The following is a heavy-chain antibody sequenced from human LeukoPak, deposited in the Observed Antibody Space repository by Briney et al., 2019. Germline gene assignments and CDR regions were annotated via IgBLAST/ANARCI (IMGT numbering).Heavy chain of an antibody. CDR3: TRVDIKIAAPRGLFDY. CDR2: IRSKAYGGTT. D-gene: IGHD6-13*01. J-gene: IGHJ4*02. Sequence: GGSLRLSCAASGFTFSTYSMNWVRQAPGKGLEWVGFIRSKAYGGTTEYAASVKGRFTISRDDSKSIAYLQMNSLKTEDTAVYYCTRVDIKIAAPRGLFDYWGQGTLVTVSS. V-gene: IGHV3-49*04. CDR1: GFTFSTYS.